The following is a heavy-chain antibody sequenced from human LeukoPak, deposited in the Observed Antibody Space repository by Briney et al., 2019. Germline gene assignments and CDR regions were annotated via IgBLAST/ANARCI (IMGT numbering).Heavy chain of an antibody. CDR1: GGTFSSYA. V-gene: IGHV1-69*05. CDR3: ARGTSYDSSGYPFDY. D-gene: IGHD3-22*01. J-gene: IGHJ4*02. CDR2: VIPIFGTA. Sequence: SVRVSCKASGGTFSSYAISWVRQAPGQGLEWMGRVIPIFGTANYAQKFQGRVTITTDESTSTAYMELSSLRSEDTAVYYCARGTSYDSSGYPFDYWGQGTLVTVSS.